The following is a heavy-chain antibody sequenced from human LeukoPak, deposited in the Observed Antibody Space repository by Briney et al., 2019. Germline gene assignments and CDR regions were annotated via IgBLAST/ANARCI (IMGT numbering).Heavy chain of an antibody. V-gene: IGHV3-23*01. CDR1: GFPFGSYA. CDR3: AKVDYWSPENYLDS. Sequence: GSPRLSCAASGFPFGSYAMTWVRQAPGKGLESVSVITDGADTYYADSVKGRLPISRDNSQNTVHLQMDNLRADDTAVYYCAKVDYWSPENYLDSWGQGALFTVSS. D-gene: IGHD1-1*01. CDR2: ITDGADT. J-gene: IGHJ4*02.